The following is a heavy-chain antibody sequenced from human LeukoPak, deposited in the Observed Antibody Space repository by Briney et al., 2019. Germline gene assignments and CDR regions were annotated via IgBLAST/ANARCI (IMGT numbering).Heavy chain of an antibody. J-gene: IGHJ6*03. Sequence: GGSLRLSCAASGFTFSSYGMHWVRQAPGKGLEWVAFIRYDGSNKYYADSVKGRFTISRDNSKNTLYLQMNSLRAEDTAVYYCARTGYDILTGYYTDYYYYMDVWGKGTTVTVSS. D-gene: IGHD3-9*01. CDR2: IRYDGSNK. CDR1: GFTFSSYG. CDR3: ARTGYDILTGYYTDYYYYMDV. V-gene: IGHV3-30*02.